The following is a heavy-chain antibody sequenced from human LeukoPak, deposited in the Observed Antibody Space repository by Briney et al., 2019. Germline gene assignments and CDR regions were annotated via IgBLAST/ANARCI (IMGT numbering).Heavy chain of an antibody. V-gene: IGHV3-74*01. D-gene: IGHD6-13*01. Sequence: PGGSLRLSCAASGFTLSSYWMHWVRQVPGKGLVWVSRINSDGSTISYADSVKGRFTISRDNAKNTLFLQMNSLRAEDTAVYYCVKGPHSRLWGQGTLVTVSS. CDR1: GFTLSSYW. J-gene: IGHJ4*02. CDR2: INSDGSTI. CDR3: VKGPHSRL.